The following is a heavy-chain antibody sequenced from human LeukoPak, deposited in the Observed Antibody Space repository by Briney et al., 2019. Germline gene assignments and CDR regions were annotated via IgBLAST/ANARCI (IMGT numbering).Heavy chain of an antibody. CDR3: ARDDSGHDRFDY. J-gene: IGHJ4*02. CDR1: GGSFSGYY. V-gene: IGHV4-34*01. CDR2: INHSGST. Sequence: KPSETLSLTCAVYGGSFSGYYWSWIRQPPGKGMEWIGEINHSGSTNYNPSLKSRVTISVDTSKNQFSLKLSSVTAADTAVYYCARDDSGHDRFDYWGQGTLVTVSS. D-gene: IGHD3-22*01.